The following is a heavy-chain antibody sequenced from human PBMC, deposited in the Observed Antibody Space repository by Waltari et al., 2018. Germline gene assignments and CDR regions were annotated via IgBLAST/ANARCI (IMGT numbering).Heavy chain of an antibody. D-gene: IGHD2-21*02. CDR1: RDAITEHY. CDR2: INPNGGAT. V-gene: IGHV1-2*02. CDR3: AREYCGGDCRLFDY. Sequence: LVQSGSEVIKPGASVKVSCKVSRDAITEHYIHWVRQAPGQGLGWMGWINPNGGATNDARKFRGRITVTWDTSATTSSMGLSGLRSDDTAVYYCAREYCGGDCRLFDYWGQGTLVTVSS. J-gene: IGHJ4*01.